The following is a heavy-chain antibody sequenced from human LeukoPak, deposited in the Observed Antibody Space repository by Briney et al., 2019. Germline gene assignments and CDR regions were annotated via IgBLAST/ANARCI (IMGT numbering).Heavy chain of an antibody. CDR3: AKTPFDFWSGYYYYYYMDV. CDR2: ISGSGGST. J-gene: IGHJ6*03. D-gene: IGHD3-3*01. V-gene: IGHV3-23*01. Sequence: PGRSLRLSCAASGFTFSSYAMHWVRQAPGKGLEWVSAISGSGGSTYYADSVKGRFTISRDNSKNTLYLQMNSLRAEDAAVYYCAKTPFDFWSGYYYYYYMDVWGKGTTVTVSS. CDR1: GFTFSSYA.